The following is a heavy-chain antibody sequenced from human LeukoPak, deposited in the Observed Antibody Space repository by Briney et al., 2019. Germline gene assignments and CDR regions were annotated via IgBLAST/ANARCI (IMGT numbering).Heavy chain of an antibody. V-gene: IGHV3-30*04. CDR2: ISFDGNK. CDR3: ARDPGSGYCSSTASCYRLTYFDY. D-gene: IGHD2-2*01. J-gene: IGHJ4*02. Sequence: GRSLRLSCAASGFKLSTYAIHWVRQAPDKGLESVAVISFDGNKYYADSVTGRFTISRDNSKSMLYLQMNSLRPEDTAIYYCARDPGSGYCSSTASCYRLTYFDYWGQGTLVPVSS. CDR1: GFKLSTYA.